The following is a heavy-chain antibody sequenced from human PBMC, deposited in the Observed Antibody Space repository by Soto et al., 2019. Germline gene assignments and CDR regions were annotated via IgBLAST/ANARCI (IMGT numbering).Heavy chain of an antibody. CDR3: ARGRYLEWVRSGWFEA. CDR1: GYGFDAYY. CDR2: INPYSGDT. D-gene: IGHD3-3*01. V-gene: IGHV1-2*02. J-gene: IGHJ5*02. Sequence: GASVKVSCKASGYGFDAYYMHWVRQAPGQGLEWMGWINPYSGDTNYAQKFRGRVTMTRDTSISTAYMELSSLTSDDTAVYYCARGRYLEWVRSGWFEAWGQGTQVTVSS.